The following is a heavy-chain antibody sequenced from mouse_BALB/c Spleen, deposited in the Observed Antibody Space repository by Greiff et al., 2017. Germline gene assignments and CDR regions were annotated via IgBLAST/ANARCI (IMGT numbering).Heavy chain of an antibody. D-gene: IGHD1-2*01. Sequence: EVQVVESGGGLVQPGGSRKLSCAASGFTFSSFGMHWVRQAPEKGLEWVAYISSGSSTIYYADTVKGRFTISRDNPKNTLFLQMTSLRSEDTAMYYCARPGTTAPFAYWGQGTLVTVSA. CDR1: GFTFSSFG. V-gene: IGHV5-17*02. J-gene: IGHJ3*01. CDR3: ARPGTTAPFAY. CDR2: ISSGSSTI.